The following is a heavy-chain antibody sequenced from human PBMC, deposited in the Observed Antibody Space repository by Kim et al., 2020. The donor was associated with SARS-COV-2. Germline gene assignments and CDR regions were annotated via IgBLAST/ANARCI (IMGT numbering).Heavy chain of an antibody. D-gene: IGHD4-17*01. Sequence: GGSLRLSCAASGFTFNDYAIHWARQAPGKGLEWVAVMAYDGSYKFYSDSVKDRFTLSRDNSKNTLYLHMHILRSEDSAVYFCARTYGDYAKIFDYWGQGTLVTVSS. CDR2: MAYDGSYK. J-gene: IGHJ4*02. V-gene: IGHV3-30*04. CDR3: ARTYGDYAKIFDY. CDR1: GFTFNDYA.